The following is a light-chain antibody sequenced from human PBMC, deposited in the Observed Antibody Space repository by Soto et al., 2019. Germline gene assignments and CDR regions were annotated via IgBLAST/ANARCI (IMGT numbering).Light chain of an antibody. CDR2: GNI. CDR1: SSNIGAGYD. CDR3: QSYDSSLSGFWV. Sequence: QSVLTQSPSVSGAPGQRVTISCTGSSSNIGAGYDVHWYQHLPGTAPKLLMYGNINRPSGVPVRFSGSKSGTSASLTITGLQAEDEADYYCQSYDSSLSGFWVFGGGTKLTVL. J-gene: IGLJ3*02. V-gene: IGLV1-40*01.